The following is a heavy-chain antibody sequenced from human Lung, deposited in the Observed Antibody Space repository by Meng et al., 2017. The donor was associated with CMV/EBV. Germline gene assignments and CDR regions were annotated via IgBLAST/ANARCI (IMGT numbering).Heavy chain of an antibody. CDR3: AQPIITMIESYYYGMDV. V-gene: IGHV2-5*01. CDR2: IYLNDDE. Sequence: SGLXLAXPTQTLTLTCTFSGFSLSTSGVGVGWIRQPPGKALEWLALIYLNDDERYSPSLKSRRTITKDTSKNQVVLTMTNMDPEETTTYYCAQPIITMIESYYYGMDVWXQGTTVTVSS. D-gene: IGHD3-22*01. CDR1: GFSLSTSGVG. J-gene: IGHJ6*02.